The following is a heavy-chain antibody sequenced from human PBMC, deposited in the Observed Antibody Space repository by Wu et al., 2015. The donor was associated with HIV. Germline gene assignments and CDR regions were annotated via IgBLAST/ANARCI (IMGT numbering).Heavy chain of an antibody. CDR1: GYTFTSYY. CDR2: INPSGGST. CDR3: ARIKLGIISSIDFDY. V-gene: IGHV1-46*03. J-gene: IGHJ4*02. Sequence: QVQLVQSGAEVKKPGTSVKVSCKASGYTFTSYYMHWVRQAPGQGLEWMGIINPSGGSTSYAQKFQGRVTMTRDTSTSTVYMELSSLRSEDTAVFYXARIKLGIISSIDFDYWAREPGHRLL. D-gene: IGHD7-27*01.